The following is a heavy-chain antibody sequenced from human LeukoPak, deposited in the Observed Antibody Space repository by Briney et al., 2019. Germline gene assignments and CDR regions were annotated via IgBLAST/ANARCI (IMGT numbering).Heavy chain of an antibody. CDR1: GGSISSGGYY. Sequence: SETLSLTCTVSGGSISSGGYYWSWIRQPPGKGLEWIGYIYYSGSTNYNPSLKSRVTISVDTSKNQFSLKLSSVTAADTAVYYCARGSTAYSSSWFNYWGQGTLVTVSS. J-gene: IGHJ4*02. CDR3: ARGSTAYSSSWFNY. D-gene: IGHD6-13*01. CDR2: IYYSGST. V-gene: IGHV4-61*08.